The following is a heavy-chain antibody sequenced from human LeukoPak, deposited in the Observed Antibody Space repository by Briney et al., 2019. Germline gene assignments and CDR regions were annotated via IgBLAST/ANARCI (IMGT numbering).Heavy chain of an antibody. Sequence: PGGFLRLSCAASGFTFASYDMHWVRQAPGKGLEWVALIWYDGSNTYYADSVRGRFTISRDNSKNTLYLQMTSLRAEDTAIYYCAGDRKSGNFLGEFDHWGQGTLVTVSS. CDR3: AGDRKSGNFLGEFDH. V-gene: IGHV3-33*01. D-gene: IGHD1-26*01. J-gene: IGHJ5*02. CDR2: IWYDGSNT. CDR1: GFTFASYD.